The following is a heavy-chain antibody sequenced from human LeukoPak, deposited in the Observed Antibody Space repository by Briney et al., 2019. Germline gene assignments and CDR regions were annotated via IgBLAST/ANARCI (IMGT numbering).Heavy chain of an antibody. CDR1: GPSISIYY. D-gene: IGHD3-10*01. Sequence: PSQSLSLTCTVSGPSISIYYCSWIRQPPGNGLEWIGYIYYSGSTNYNPSLKTRVTISVDTSKNQFSLKMSSVTAADKAVYYCARGRRITMVRGVTAYNWFDPWGQGTLVTVSS. V-gene: IGHV4-59*12. CDR2: IYYSGST. J-gene: IGHJ5*02. CDR3: ARGRRITMVRGVTAYNWFDP.